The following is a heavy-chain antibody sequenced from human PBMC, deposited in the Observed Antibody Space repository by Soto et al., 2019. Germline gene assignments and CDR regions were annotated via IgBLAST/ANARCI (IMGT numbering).Heavy chain of an antibody. CDR3: ASLIYVCGSYRSKDYYYYGMDV. V-gene: IGHV4-39*01. CDR1: GGSISSSSYF. D-gene: IGHD3-16*02. Sequence: PSETLSLTCTVSGGSISSSSYFWGWIRQPPGKGLEWIGSIYYSGITYYNPSLKSRVTISVDTSQNQFSLKLSSVTAADTAVYYCASLIYVCGSYRSKDYYYYGMDVWGQGTTVTVSS. J-gene: IGHJ6*02. CDR2: IYYSGIT.